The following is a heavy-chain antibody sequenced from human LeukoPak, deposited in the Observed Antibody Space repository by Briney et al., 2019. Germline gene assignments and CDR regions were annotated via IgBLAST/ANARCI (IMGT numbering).Heavy chain of an antibody. D-gene: IGHD3-9*01. CDR2: IVGSGGST. CDR1: GFTVSSNY. Sequence: PGGSLRLSCAASGFTVSSNYMSWVRQAPGKGLEWVSVIVGSGGSTYYADSVKGRFTISRDNPKNTLYLQMNSLRAEDTAVYYCAKWGDYDILTGYYDSDYWGQGTLVTVSS. J-gene: IGHJ4*02. V-gene: IGHV3-23*01. CDR3: AKWGDYDILTGYYDSDY.